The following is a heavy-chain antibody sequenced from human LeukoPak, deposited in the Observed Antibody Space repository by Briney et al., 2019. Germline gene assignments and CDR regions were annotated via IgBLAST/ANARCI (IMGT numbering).Heavy chain of an antibody. J-gene: IGHJ6*03. CDR2: IFYSEST. Sequence: PSETLSLTCAVSGDSISNYYWSWIRQSPGKGLEKIGRIFYSESTKYNPSLESRVSISADTSKNHFSLKLSCVTASETAEYYFARVNSDSGDGYHYYIDVWGKGTTVFVSS. CDR1: GDSISNYY. D-gene: IGHD4-17*01. CDR3: ARVNSDSGDGYHYYIDV. V-gene: IGHV4-59*12.